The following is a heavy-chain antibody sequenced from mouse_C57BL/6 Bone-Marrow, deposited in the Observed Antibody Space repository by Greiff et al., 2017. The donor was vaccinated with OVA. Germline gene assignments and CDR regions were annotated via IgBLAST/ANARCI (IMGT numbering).Heavy chain of an antibody. V-gene: IGHV1-81*01. CDR2: IYPRSGNT. D-gene: IGHD2-3*01. CDR3: ARLGGYSYYFDY. Sequence: VKLVESGAELARPGASVKLSCKASGYTFTSYGISWVKQRTGQGLEWIGEIYPRSGNTYYNEKFKGKATLTADKSSSTAYMELRSLTSEDSAVYFCARLGGYSYYFDYWGQGTTLTVSS. J-gene: IGHJ2*01. CDR1: GYTFTSYG.